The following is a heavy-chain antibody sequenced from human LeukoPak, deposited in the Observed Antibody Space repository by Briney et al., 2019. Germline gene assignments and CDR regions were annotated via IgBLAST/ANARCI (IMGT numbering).Heavy chain of an antibody. J-gene: IGHJ4*02. CDR2: ITPTSTSI. Sequence: PGGSLRLSCAASGIAFRSFTMHWVRQAPGKGLEWVSSITPTSTSIFYADSVKGRFTISRDNAKNSLYLQMNSLRAEDTAVYHCATFYYDSSAYGDLDSWGQGPLFTVSS. CDR3: ATFYYDSSAYGDLDS. CDR1: GIAFRSFT. D-gene: IGHD3-22*01. V-gene: IGHV3-21*01.